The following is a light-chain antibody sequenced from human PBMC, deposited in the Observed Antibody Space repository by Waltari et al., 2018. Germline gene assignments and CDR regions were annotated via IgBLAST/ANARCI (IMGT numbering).Light chain of an antibody. CDR2: VNSDGTT. CDR3: QTGGHGTWV. Sequence: QLVLTQSPSASASLGASIKLTCTLSSGHSSNIIAWLQQQPERGPRYLMKVNSDGTTSKGDDSPDRFSGSSSGAERYLTISSLQSEDEADYYCQTGGHGTWVFGGGTKVTVL. J-gene: IGLJ3*02. CDR1: SGHSSNI. V-gene: IGLV4-69*01.